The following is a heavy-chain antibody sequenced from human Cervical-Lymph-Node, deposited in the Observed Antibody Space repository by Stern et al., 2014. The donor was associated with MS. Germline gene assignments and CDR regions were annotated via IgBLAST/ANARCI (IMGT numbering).Heavy chain of an antibody. CDR1: GGSISGGSYF. V-gene: IGHV4-61*02. D-gene: IGHD5-12*01. CDR2: IHTRGYT. J-gene: IGHJ6*02. Sequence: MQLVESGPGLVKPSQTLPLTCTVSGGSISGGSYFWTWIRQPAGKGLEWIGRIHTRGYTNYNPSLESRVTISRDTSKNPFSLRLTSVTAADTAVYYCVRVNNDYDYRLLGGLDVWGRGTTVTVSS. CDR3: VRVNNDYDYRLLGGLDV.